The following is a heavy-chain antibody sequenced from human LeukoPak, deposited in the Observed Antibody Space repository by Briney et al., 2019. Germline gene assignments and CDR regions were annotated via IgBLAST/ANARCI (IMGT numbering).Heavy chain of an antibody. Sequence: ASVKVSCTASGFTFTGYFFHWVRQAPGQGLEWMGWINPNSGGAVLAPKFQGRVTMTRDTSISTAFMELSRLRSDDTAMYYCVRVDYDFGTGYLFDPWGQGTLVTVSS. V-gene: IGHV1-2*02. D-gene: IGHD3/OR15-3a*01. CDR1: GFTFTGYF. J-gene: IGHJ5*02. CDR3: VRVDYDFGTGYLFDP. CDR2: INPNSGGA.